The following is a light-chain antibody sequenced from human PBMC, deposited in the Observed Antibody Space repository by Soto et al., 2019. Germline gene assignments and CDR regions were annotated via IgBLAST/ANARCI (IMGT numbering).Light chain of an antibody. Sequence: EVVMTQSPVTVSVSPGERATLSCRASQSVSSNLAWYQQKPGQAPRLLIYGASTRATGIPARFSGSGSGTEFTLTISSLQSEDFAVYYCQQYNNWPPLTFGGGTKVDIK. J-gene: IGKJ4*01. CDR1: QSVSSN. CDR3: QQYNNWPPLT. V-gene: IGKV3-15*01. CDR2: GAS.